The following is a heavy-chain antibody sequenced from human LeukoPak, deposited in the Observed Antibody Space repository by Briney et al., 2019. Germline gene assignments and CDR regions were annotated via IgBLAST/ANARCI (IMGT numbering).Heavy chain of an antibody. CDR2: INPNSGGT. D-gene: IGHD3-22*01. V-gene: IGHV1-2*02. Sequence: ASVKVSCKASGYTFTGYYMHWVRQAPGQGLEWMGWINPNSGGTNYAQKFQGRVTMTRDTSISTAYMELHRLRSDDTAVYYCARVRISRSSGYTAYAFDIWGQGTMVTVSS. CDR1: GYTFTGYY. J-gene: IGHJ3*02. CDR3: ARVRISRSSGYTAYAFDI.